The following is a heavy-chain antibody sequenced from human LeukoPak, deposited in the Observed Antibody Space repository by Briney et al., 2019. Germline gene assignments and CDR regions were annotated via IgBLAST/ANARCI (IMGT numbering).Heavy chain of an antibody. J-gene: IGHJ4*02. CDR3: TADTPSSSAQAFDY. D-gene: IGHD6-19*01. Sequence: KTGGSLRLSCAASGFTFSDVWMNWVRQAPGMGLEWVGRIKRKSDGETTDYAAPVKGRFTISRDDSKNTLFLQMNNLKTEDTAMYYCTADTPSSSAQAFDYWGQGTLVTVSS. V-gene: IGHV3-15*07. CDR2: IKRKSDGETT. CDR1: GFTFSDVW.